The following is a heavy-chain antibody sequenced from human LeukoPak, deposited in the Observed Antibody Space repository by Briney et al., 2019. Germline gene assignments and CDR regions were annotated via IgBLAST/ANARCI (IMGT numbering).Heavy chain of an antibody. J-gene: IGHJ4*02. Sequence: QPGGSLRLSCAASGFTFNSHLMHWVRQVPGKGLVWVTRIKSDESEINYADFVKGRFTISRDNAKNTLYLQMNSLRAEDTAVYFCARGHVPGSDRHWDYWGQGTLVTVSA. CDR2: IKSDESEI. D-gene: IGHD3-10*01. CDR1: GFTFNSHL. V-gene: IGHV3-74*01. CDR3: ARGHVPGSDRHWDY.